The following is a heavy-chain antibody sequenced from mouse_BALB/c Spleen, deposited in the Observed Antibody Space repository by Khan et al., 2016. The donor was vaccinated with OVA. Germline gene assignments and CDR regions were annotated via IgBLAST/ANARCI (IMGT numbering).Heavy chain of an antibody. V-gene: IGHV3-8*02. Sequence: EVQLQESGPSLVKPSQTLSLTCSVTGDSITSGYWSWIRKFPGNKLEYMGYMIYSGNTYYTPSLKSRISITRHTSKHQYYLQLNTVTTEDTATYYCARSTYRYAFAYWGQGTLVTVSA. CDR2: MIYSGNT. J-gene: IGHJ3*01. D-gene: IGHD2-14*01. CDR3: ARSTYRYAFAY. CDR1: GDSITSGY.